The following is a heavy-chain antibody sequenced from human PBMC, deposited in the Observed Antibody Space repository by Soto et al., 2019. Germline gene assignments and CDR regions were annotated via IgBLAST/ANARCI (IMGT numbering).Heavy chain of an antibody. CDR2: IDYNGRA. D-gene: IGHD4-4*01. CDR3: ARGPDHSKVGY. J-gene: IGHJ4*02. CDR1: GGYVTGNC. V-gene: IGHV4-59*02. Sequence: SSETLSLTCSVSGGYVTGNCWSWVRQPPGKGLEWIGCIDYNGRAHYNPSLTSRVSMSLDTSNNHFSLKLSSMTAADTAMYYCARGPDHSKVGYWGQGTLVTVSS.